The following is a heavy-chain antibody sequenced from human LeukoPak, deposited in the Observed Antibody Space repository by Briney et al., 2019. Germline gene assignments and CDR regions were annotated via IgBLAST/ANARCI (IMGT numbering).Heavy chain of an antibody. V-gene: IGHV4-38-2*02. CDR3: ARDGYSSSWYWFDP. D-gene: IGHD6-13*01. CDR2: IYHSGST. J-gene: IGHJ5*02. Sequence: SETLSLTCTVSGYSISSGYYWGWIRQPPGKGLEWIGSIYHSGSTYYNPSLKSRVTISVDTSKDQFSLKLSSVTAADTAVYYCARDGYSSSWYWFDPWGQGTLVTVSS. CDR1: GYSISSGYY.